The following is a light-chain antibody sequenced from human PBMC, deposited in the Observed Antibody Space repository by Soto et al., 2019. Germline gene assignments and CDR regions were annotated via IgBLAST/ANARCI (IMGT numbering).Light chain of an antibody. CDR1: QSVLYSSNNKNY. V-gene: IGKV4-1*01. CDR2: WAS. Sequence: DIVMTQSPDSLAVSLGERATINCKSSQSVLYSSNNKNYLAWYQQKPGQPPKLLIYWASTRESGVPDLFSGSGSGTDFPLTISSLQAEDVAVYYCQQYYSTPRLTFGGGTKVEIK. J-gene: IGKJ4*01. CDR3: QQYYSTPRLT.